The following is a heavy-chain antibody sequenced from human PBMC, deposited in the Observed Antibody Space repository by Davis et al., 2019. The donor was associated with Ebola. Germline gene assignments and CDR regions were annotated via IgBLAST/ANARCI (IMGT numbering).Heavy chain of an antibody. CDR3: ARDGRMPRMLYGMDV. J-gene: IGHJ6*02. Sequence: ASVKVSCKASGYTFTNYYMHWVRQAPGQGLEWMGWISDYDGKTNYAQKFQGRVTMTTDRSTSTAHMELRSLRSDDTAVYYCARDGRMPRMLYGMDVWGQGTTVSVSS. D-gene: IGHD2-8*01. CDR2: ISDYDGKT. CDR1: GYTFTNYY. V-gene: IGHV1-18*04.